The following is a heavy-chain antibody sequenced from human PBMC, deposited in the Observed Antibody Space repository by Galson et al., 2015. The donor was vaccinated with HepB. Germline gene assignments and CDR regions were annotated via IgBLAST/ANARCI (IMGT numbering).Heavy chain of an antibody. CDR1: GDSVSSNSAA. J-gene: IGHJ4*02. CDR3: ARSTGRYGVDY. Sequence: CAISGDSVSSNSAAWNRIRQSPSRGLEWLGRTCYRSKWYNDYAVSVKSRITVDPDASRNQFSLQLNSVTPEDTAVYYCARSTGRYGVDYWGQGTLVTVSS. CDR2: TCYRSKWYN. V-gene: IGHV6-1*01. D-gene: IGHD1-26*01.